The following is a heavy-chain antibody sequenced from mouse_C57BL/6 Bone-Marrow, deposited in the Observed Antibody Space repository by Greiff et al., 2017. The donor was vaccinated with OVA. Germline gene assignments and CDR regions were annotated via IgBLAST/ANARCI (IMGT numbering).Heavy chain of an antibody. CDR2: IDPSDSYT. Sequence: QVQLKQPGAELVMPGASVKLSCKASGYTFTSYWMHWVKQRPGQGLEWIGEIDPSDSYTNYNQKFKGKSTLTVDKSSSTAYMQLSSLTSEDSAVYYCARRWSFFDYWGQGTTLTVSS. J-gene: IGHJ2*01. D-gene: IGHD2-3*01. CDR3: ARRWSFFDY. CDR1: GYTFTSYW. V-gene: IGHV1-69*01.